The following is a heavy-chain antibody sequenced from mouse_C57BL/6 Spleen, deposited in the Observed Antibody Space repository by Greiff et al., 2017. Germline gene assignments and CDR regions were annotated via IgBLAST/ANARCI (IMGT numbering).Heavy chain of an antibody. CDR1: GYTFTSYW. J-gene: IGHJ2*01. CDR3: SRSITTVNYFDY. D-gene: IGHD1-1*01. Sequence: QVQLQQPGAELVKPGASVKLSCKASGYTFTSYWMPWVKQRPGQGLEWIGDIDPSDSYTNYNQKFKGKATLTVDTSSSTAYMQLSSLTSEDSAVYYCSRSITTVNYFDYWGQGTTLTVSS. CDR2: IDPSDSYT. V-gene: IGHV1-50*01.